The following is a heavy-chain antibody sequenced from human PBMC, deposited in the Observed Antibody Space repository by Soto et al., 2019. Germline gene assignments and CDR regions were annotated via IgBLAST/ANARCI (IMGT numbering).Heavy chain of an antibody. J-gene: IGHJ4*02. V-gene: IGHV3-23*01. CDR2: ISGNSDNT. Sequence: GGSLRLSCGASGFTFSNYAISWVRQAPGKGLEWVSVISGNSDNTYYADSVKGRFTISRDNSKNTVFLQMNSLRAEDTAVYYCAKEYGSGSLGQRRSCFHYWGQGTLVTVSS. CDR3: AKEYGSGSLGQRRSCFHY. CDR1: GFTFSNYA. D-gene: IGHD3-10*01.